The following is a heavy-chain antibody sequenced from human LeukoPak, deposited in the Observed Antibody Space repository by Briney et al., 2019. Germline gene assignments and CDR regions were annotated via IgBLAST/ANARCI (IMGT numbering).Heavy chain of an antibody. CDR2: INSDGSST. CDR3: ARKAGGYSYGPLDY. D-gene: IGHD5-18*01. Sequence: GGSLRLSCAASGFTFSSYWMHWVRQAPGKGLVWVSRINSDGSSTSYADSVKGRFTISRDNAKNTLYLQMNSLRAEDTAVYCCARKAGGYSYGPLDYWGQGTLVTVSS. J-gene: IGHJ4*02. CDR1: GFTFSSYW. V-gene: IGHV3-74*01.